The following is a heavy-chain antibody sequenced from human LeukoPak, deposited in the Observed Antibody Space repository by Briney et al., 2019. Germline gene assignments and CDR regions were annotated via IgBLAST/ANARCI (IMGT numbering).Heavy chain of an antibody. V-gene: IGHV5-51*01. CDR2: IYPGDSDT. CDR3: ARSYSSSSGHHWFDP. CDR1: GYSFTSYW. J-gene: IGHJ5*02. Sequence: GESLKISCKGSGYSFTSYWIGWVRQMPGKGLEWMGIIYPGDSDTRYSPYFQGQVTISADKSISTAYLQWSSLKASDTAMYYCARSYSSSSGHHWFDPWGQGTLVTVSS. D-gene: IGHD6-13*01.